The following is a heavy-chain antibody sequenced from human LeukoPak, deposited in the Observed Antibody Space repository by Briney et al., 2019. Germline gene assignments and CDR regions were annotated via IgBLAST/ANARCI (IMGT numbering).Heavy chain of an antibody. CDR3: ARIRDGYNSYFFYGMDV. Sequence: SVKVSCKASAGTFSSYAISWVRQAPGQGLEWMGGIIALFGTANYAQKFQGRHTITADESTSTAYMELSSLRSEDTAVYYCARIRDGYNSYFFYGMDVWGQGTTVTVSS. J-gene: IGHJ6*02. D-gene: IGHD5-24*01. CDR1: AGTFSSYA. V-gene: IGHV1-69*13. CDR2: IIALFGTA.